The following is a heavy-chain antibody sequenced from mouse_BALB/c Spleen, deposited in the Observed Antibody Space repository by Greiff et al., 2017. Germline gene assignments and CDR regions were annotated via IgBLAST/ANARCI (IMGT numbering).Heavy chain of an antibody. CDR3: TRDPLDSSGYVGAMDY. Sequence: EVKLVESGGGLVKPGGSLKLSCAASGFTFSSYTMSWVRQTPEKRLEWVATISSGGSYTYYPDSVKGRFTISRDNAKNTLYLQMSSLKSEDTAMYYCTRDPLDSSGYVGAMDYWGQGTSVTVSS. CDR2: ISSGGSYT. D-gene: IGHD3-2*01. V-gene: IGHV5-6-4*01. J-gene: IGHJ4*01. CDR1: GFTFSSYT.